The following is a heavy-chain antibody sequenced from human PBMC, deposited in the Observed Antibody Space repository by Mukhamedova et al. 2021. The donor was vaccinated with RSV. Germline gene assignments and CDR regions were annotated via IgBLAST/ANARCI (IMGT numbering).Heavy chain of an antibody. CDR2: IYYSGST. CDR3: AVEGCGGDCYSWRYHYYYGMDV. D-gene: IGHD2-21*02. V-gene: IGHV4-39*01. Sequence: GSIYYSGSTYYNPSLKSRVTISVDTSKNQFSLKLSSVTAADTAVYYCAVEGCGGDCYSWRYHYYYGMDVWGQGTTVTVSS. J-gene: IGHJ6*02.